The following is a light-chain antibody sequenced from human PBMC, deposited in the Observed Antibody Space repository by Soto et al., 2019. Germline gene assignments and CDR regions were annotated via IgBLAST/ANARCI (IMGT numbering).Light chain of an antibody. V-gene: IGLV2-14*01. Sequence: SVLTQPASVSGSPGQSITISCTGSSSDVGASTYVSWYQQHPNRAPQLLIYEVTNRPSGISSRFSGSKSGNTASLSISGLQAEDEDDYYCCSYTTSSTLFGTGTKV. CDR1: SSDVGASTY. J-gene: IGLJ1*01. CDR2: EVT. CDR3: CSYTTSSTL.